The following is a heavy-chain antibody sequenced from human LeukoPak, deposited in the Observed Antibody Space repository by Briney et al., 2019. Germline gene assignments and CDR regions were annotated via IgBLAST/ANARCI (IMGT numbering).Heavy chain of an antibody. CDR2: ISWNSGSI. D-gene: IGHD6-13*01. V-gene: IGHV3-9*01. CDR1: GFTFDDYA. Sequence: PGGSLRLSCAASGFTFDDYAMHWVRQAPGKGLEWVSGISWNSGSIGYADSVKGRFTISRDNAKNSLYLQMNSLRAEDTALYYCAKAEIAAAGPGWYFDLWGRGTLVTVSS. J-gene: IGHJ2*01. CDR3: AKAEIAAAGPGWYFDL.